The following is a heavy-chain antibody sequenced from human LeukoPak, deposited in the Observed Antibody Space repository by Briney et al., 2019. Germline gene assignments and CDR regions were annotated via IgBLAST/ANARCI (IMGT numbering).Heavy chain of an antibody. J-gene: IGHJ6*03. CDR3: ALTRYYYGSGSPYYMDV. CDR1: GGSISSYY. CDR2: IYYSGST. Sequence: SETLSLTCTVSGGSISSYYWSWIRQPPGKGLEWIGYIYYSGSTNYNPSLKSRVTISVDTSKNQFSLKLSSVTAADTAVYYCALTRYYYGSGSPYYMDVWGKGTTVTISS. D-gene: IGHD3-10*01. V-gene: IGHV4-59*08.